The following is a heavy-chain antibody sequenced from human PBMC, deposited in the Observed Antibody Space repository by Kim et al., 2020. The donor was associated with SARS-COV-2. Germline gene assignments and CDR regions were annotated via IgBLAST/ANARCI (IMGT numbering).Heavy chain of an antibody. J-gene: IGHJ6*01. CDR1: GFTFSNYS. CDR3: AKDPYGGDFFDYYHGID. Sequence: GGSLRLSCAASGFTFSNYSMHWVRRAPGKGLEWVSSISSSSSYIYYSDSVKGRFTISRDNAKNSLYLQMNSLTAEDTAVYYCAKDPYGGDFFDYYHGID. D-gene: IGHD2-21*01. V-gene: IGHV3-21*01. CDR2: ISSSSSYI.